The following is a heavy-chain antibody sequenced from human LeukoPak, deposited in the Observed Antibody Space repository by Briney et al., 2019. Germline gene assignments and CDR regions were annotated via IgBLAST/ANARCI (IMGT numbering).Heavy chain of an antibody. CDR1: GFTFSSYS. Sequence: PGGSLRLSCAASGFTFSSYSMNWVRQAPGKGLEWVSSISSSSSYIYYADSVKGRFTISRDNAKNSMYLQMNSLRAEDTAVYYCTRAPRADDIFFESWGQGALVTVSS. CDR2: ISSSSSYI. CDR3: TRAPRADDIFFES. J-gene: IGHJ4*02. D-gene: IGHD3-9*01. V-gene: IGHV3-21*01.